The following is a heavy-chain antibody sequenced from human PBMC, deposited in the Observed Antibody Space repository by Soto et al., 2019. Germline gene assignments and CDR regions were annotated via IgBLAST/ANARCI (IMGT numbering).Heavy chain of an antibody. CDR2: IIPIFGTA. CDR3: AETRGSGYQIWYFDL. Sequence: QVQLVQSGAEVKKPGSSVEVSCKASGGTFSSYAISWVRQAPGQGLEWMGGIIPIFGTANYAQKFQGRVTITADESTSTAYMELSSLRSEDTAVYYCAETRGSGYQIWYFDLWGRGTLVTVSS. J-gene: IGHJ2*01. D-gene: IGHD3-22*01. V-gene: IGHV1-69*12. CDR1: GGTFSSYA.